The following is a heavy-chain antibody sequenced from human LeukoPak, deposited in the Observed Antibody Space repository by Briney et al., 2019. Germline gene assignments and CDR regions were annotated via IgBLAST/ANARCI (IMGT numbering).Heavy chain of an antibody. CDR1: GFTFSSYS. CDR2: ISSSSSYI. J-gene: IGHJ3*02. V-gene: IGHV3-21*01. Sequence: GGSLRLSCAASGFTFSSYSMNWVRQAPGKGLEWVSSISSSSSYIYYADSVKGRFTISRDNAKNSLYLQMNSLRAEDTAVYYCARGPYCGGDCYPDAFDIWGQGTMVTVSS. D-gene: IGHD2-21*02. CDR3: ARGPYCGGDCYPDAFDI.